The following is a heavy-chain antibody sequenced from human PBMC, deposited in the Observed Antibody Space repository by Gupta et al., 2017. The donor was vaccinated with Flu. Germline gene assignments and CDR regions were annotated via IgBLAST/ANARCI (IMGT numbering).Heavy chain of an antibody. D-gene: IGHD1-26*01. J-gene: IGHJ4*02. CDR2: IKPDGSES. CDR3: GRAGRPGNYFNDG. V-gene: IGHV3-7*01. Sequence: EVQLVESGGGLVQPGGSLRLSCAASGFTFTNYWMSWVRQAPGKGLEWVGNIKPDGSESYYVDSLRGRFTISRDNAKNSLSLQMNGLRAEDTAVYYCGRAGRPGNYFNDGGGQGTLVTVSS. CDR1: GFTFTNYW.